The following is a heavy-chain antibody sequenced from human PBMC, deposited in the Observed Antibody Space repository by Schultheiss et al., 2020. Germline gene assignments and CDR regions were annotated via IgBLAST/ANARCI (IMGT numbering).Heavy chain of an antibody. D-gene: IGHD5-12*01. Sequence: CGSLRLSCAASGFTVSSNYMSWVRQAPGKGLEWVSVIYSGGSTYYADSVKGRFTISRDNSKNTLYLQMNSLRAEDTAVYYCARGGGYDLPYYYYGMDVWGQGTTVTVSS. CDR1: GFTVSSNY. CDR3: ARGGGYDLPYYYYGMDV. CDR2: IYSGGST. J-gene: IGHJ6*02. V-gene: IGHV3-66*01.